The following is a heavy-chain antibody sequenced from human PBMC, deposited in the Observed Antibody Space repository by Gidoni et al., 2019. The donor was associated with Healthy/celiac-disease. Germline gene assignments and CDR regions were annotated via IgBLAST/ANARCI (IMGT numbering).Heavy chain of an antibody. D-gene: IGHD2-2*01. CDR2: IKSKTDVWTT. V-gene: IGHV3-15*01. J-gene: IGHJ3*02. CDR1: VFSFSNAW. Sequence: EVQLVGSGGGLVKPGGSLRRSCAAAVFSFSNAWMSWVRQARGKGLEWVCLIKSKTDVWTTDYAAPVKGRFTISRDDSKNTLYLQMNSLKTEDTAVYYCTTALGDTRAFDIWGQGTMVTVSS. CDR3: TTALGDTRAFDI.